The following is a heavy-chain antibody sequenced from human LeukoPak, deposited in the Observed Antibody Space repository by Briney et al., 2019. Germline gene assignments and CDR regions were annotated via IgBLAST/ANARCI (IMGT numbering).Heavy chain of an antibody. J-gene: IGHJ5*02. CDR3: ARAPGFGMVRGIT. CDR1: GFTFSSYS. Sequence: GGSLRLSCAASGFTFSSYSMNWVRQAPGKGLEWVSSISSSSSYIYYADSVKGRFTISRDNAKNSLYLQMNSLRAEDTAVYYCARAPGFGMVRGITWGQGTLVTVSS. CDR2: ISSSSSYI. D-gene: IGHD3-10*01. V-gene: IGHV3-21*01.